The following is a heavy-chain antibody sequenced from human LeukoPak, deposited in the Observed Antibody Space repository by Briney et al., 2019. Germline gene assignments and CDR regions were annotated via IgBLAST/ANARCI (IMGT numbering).Heavy chain of an antibody. V-gene: IGHV1-2*02. J-gene: IGHJ6*02. CDR1: GYTFTGYY. CDR2: INPNSGGT. CDR3: ARADTQSASSWFRYYYYGMDV. D-gene: IGHD6-13*01. Sequence: ASVKVSCKASGYTFTGYYMHWVRQAPGQGLEWMGWINPNSGGTNYAQKFQGRVTMTRDTSISTAYMELSRLRSDDTAVYYWARADTQSASSWFRYYYYGMDVWGQGTTVTVSS.